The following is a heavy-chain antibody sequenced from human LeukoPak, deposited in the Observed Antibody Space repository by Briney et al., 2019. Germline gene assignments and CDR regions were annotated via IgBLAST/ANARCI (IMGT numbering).Heavy chain of an antibody. CDR1: GFTFSTYA. V-gene: IGHV3-30-3*01. CDR3: ASAAGPFDN. J-gene: IGHJ4*02. CDR2: ILYDGSIK. Sequence: GGSLRLSCAASGFTFSTYAMHWVRQAPGKGLEWVALILYDGSIKSYADSVRGRFTISRDNSKNTLYLQMNSLRVEDTAVYYCASAAGPFDNWGQGTLVTVSS. D-gene: IGHD6-13*01.